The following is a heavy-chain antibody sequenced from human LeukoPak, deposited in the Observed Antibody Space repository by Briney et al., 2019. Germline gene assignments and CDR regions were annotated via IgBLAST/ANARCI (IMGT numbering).Heavy chain of an antibody. CDR3: AKDRGAYQLLSGWFDP. CDR1: GFTSSSYG. CDR2: ISYDGSNK. D-gene: IGHD2-2*01. V-gene: IGHV3-30*18. Sequence: GGSLRLSCAASGFTSSSYGMHWVRQAPGKGLEWVAVISYDGSNKYYADSVKGRFTISRDNSKNTLYLQMNSLRAEDTAVYYCAKDRGAYQLLSGWFDPWGQGTLVTVSS. J-gene: IGHJ5*02.